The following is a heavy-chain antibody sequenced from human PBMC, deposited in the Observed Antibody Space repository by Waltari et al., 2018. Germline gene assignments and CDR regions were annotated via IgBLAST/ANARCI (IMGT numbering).Heavy chain of an antibody. CDR1: GFTFSSYE. Sequence: EVQLVESGGGLVQPGGSLRLSCAASGFTFSSYEMNWVRQAPGKGLEWVSYISSSGSTIYYADSVKGRFTSSRDNAKNSLYLQMNSLRAEDTAVYYCARALSYYYDSSGADYWGQGTLVTVSS. CDR2: ISSSGSTI. J-gene: IGHJ4*02. V-gene: IGHV3-48*03. CDR3: ARALSYYYDSSGADY. D-gene: IGHD3-22*01.